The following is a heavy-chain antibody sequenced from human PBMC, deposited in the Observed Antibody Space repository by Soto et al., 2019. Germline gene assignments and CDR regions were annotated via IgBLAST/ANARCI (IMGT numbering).Heavy chain of an antibody. D-gene: IGHD3-22*01. CDR2: IWYDGSNK. Sequence: PGGSLRLSCAASGFTFSSYGMHWVRQAPGKGLEWVAVIWYDGSNKYYADSVKGRFTISRDNSKNTLYLQMNSLRAEDTAVYYCARGDYYDSSGYGIFDYWGQGTLVTVSS. CDR1: GFTFSSYG. J-gene: IGHJ4*02. CDR3: ARGDYYDSSGYGIFDY. V-gene: IGHV3-33*01.